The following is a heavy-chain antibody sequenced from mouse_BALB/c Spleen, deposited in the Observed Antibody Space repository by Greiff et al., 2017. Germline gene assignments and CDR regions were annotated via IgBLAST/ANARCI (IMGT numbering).Heavy chain of an antibody. CDR2: ISSGGSYT. Sequence: EVQVVESGGDLVKPGGSLKLSCAASGFTFSSYGMSWVRQTPDKRLEWVATISSGGSYTYYPDSVKGRFTISRDNAKNTLYLQMSSLKSEDTAMYYCARHEATTVDYWGQGTTLTVSS. J-gene: IGHJ2*01. D-gene: IGHD2-12*01. CDR1: GFTFSSYG. CDR3: ARHEATTVDY. V-gene: IGHV5-6*01.